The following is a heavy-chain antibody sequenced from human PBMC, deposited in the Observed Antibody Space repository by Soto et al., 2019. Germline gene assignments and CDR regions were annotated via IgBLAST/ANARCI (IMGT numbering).Heavy chain of an antibody. J-gene: IGHJ4*02. CDR2: INPKSGGT. CDR1: GYTFTDYY. D-gene: IGHD2-15*01. CDR3: TRLTVPLDIVVLPTASYDY. V-gene: IGHV1-2*02. Sequence: VQLMQSGPEVKRPGAPVKVSCQASGYTFTDYYIHWVRQAPGQRPEWLGWINPKSGGTNFAQKFQGRVTVTRDTSISTVYMELTRLRSGDTAVYYCTRLTVPLDIVVLPTASYDYWGQGTLVTVSS.